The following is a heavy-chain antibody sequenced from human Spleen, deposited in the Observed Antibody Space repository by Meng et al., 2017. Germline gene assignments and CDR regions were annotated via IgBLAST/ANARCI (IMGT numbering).Heavy chain of an antibody. D-gene: IGHD3-9*01. V-gene: IGHV4-34*01. Sequence: GSLRLSCAVYGGSFSGYYWSWIRQPPGKGLEWIGEINHSGSTNYNPSLKSRVTISVDTSKNQFSLKLSSVTAADTAVYYCATVPTYDILTGYYMGRYYYGMDVWGQGTTVTVSS. CDR2: INHSGST. J-gene: IGHJ6*02. CDR1: GGSFSGYY. CDR3: ATVPTYDILTGYYMGRYYYGMDV.